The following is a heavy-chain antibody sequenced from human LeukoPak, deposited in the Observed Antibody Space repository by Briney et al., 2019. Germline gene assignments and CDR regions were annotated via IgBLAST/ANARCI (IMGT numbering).Heavy chain of an antibody. CDR3: AKERSSSGWLVDY. CDR2: ISSDGSII. J-gene: IGHJ4*02. CDR1: GFSCSSYW. V-gene: IGHV3-74*01. D-gene: IGHD6-19*01. Sequence: GGSLRRSCAASGFSCSSYWMHWVRQAPGKGLVWVSRISSDGSIINYADSVKGRFTISRDNAKNTLYLQMNSLRVEDTAVYYCAKERSSSGWLVDYWGQGTLVTVSP.